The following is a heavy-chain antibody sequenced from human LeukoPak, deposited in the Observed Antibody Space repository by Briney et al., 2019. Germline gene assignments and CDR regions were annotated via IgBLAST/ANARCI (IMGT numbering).Heavy chain of an antibody. D-gene: IGHD6-13*01. CDR1: GGSISSYY. CDR3: ARDSSSQGYFDY. Sequence: SETLSLTXTVSGGSISSYYWSWIRQPAGKGLEWIGRIYTSGSTNYNPSLKSRVTMSVDTSKNQFSLKLSSVTAADTAVYYCARDSSSQGYFDYWGQGTLVTVSS. CDR2: IYTSGST. V-gene: IGHV4-4*07. J-gene: IGHJ4*02.